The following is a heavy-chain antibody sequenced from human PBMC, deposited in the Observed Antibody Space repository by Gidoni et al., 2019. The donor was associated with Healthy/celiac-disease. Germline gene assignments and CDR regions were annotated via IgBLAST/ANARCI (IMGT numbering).Heavy chain of an antibody. Sequence: QVQLVESGGGVVQPGRSLRLSCAASGFTFSSYGMHWVRQAPGKGLEWVAVIWYDGSNKYYADSVKGRFTISRDNSKNTLYLQMNSLRAEDTAVYYCARDISQPLNYGYYWGQGTLVTVSS. V-gene: IGHV3-33*01. D-gene: IGHD4-17*01. CDR3: ARDISQPLNYGYY. CDR2: IWYDGSNK. CDR1: GFTFSSYG. J-gene: IGHJ4*02.